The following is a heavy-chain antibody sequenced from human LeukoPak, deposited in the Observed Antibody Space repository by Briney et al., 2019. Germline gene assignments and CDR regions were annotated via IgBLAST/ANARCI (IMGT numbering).Heavy chain of an antibody. Sequence: SETLSLTCAVYGGSFSGYYWSWIRQPPGKGLEWIGEINHSGSTNYNPSLKSRVTISVDTSKNKFSLKLSSVTAADTAVYYCARGDLIVFDAFDIWGQGTMVTVSS. CDR3: ARGDLIVFDAFDI. CDR1: GGSFSGYY. D-gene: IGHD3-22*01. V-gene: IGHV4-34*01. J-gene: IGHJ3*02. CDR2: INHSGST.